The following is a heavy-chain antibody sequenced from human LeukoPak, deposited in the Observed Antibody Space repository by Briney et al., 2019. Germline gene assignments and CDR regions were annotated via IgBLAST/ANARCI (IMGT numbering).Heavy chain of an antibody. CDR3: ARSMENVLSYYMDV. V-gene: IGHV1-69*05. CDR1: GGTLNYHA. CDR2: IIPLFGST. D-gene: IGHD2-8*01. Sequence: GASVKVSCKASGGTLNYHAVSWVRQAPGQGLEWMGGIIPLFGSTKYTQKFQGRVTITTDESTSAAYMELSSLRSDDTAVYYCARSMENVLSYYMDVWGEGTTVTVSS. J-gene: IGHJ6*03.